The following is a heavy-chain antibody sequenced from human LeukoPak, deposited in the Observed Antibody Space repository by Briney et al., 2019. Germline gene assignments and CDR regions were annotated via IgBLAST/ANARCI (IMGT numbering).Heavy chain of an antibody. CDR1: GFTLSSYG. D-gene: IGHD6-13*01. V-gene: IGHV3-33*01. CDR3: ARDLSKSSIDYGTDV. J-gene: IGHJ6*02. Sequence: PGGSLRLSCAESGFTLSSYGMHWVRQAPGKGLEGVAVIWHDGINKLYGDSVKGRFTISRDNSKNTLYLQMSSLRAADTAVYYCARDLSKSSIDYGTDVWGQGTTVTVSS. CDR2: IWHDGINK.